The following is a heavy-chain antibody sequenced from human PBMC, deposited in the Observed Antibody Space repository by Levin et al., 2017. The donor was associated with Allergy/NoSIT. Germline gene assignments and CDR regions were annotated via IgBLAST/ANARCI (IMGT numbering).Heavy chain of an antibody. CDR1: GFTFYSYA. J-gene: IGHJ4*02. V-gene: IGHV3-23*01. Sequence: SCAASGFTFYSYAMTWVRQAPGRGLEWVSAISGGGGGTYYADSVKGRFTVSRDNSKNTVYLQMNSLRAEDTAVYYCARAREDLADSSGWASPRHRGFDYWGQGSLVTVSS. CDR3: ARAREDLADSSGWASPRHRGFDY. D-gene: IGHD6-19*01. CDR2: ISGGGGGT.